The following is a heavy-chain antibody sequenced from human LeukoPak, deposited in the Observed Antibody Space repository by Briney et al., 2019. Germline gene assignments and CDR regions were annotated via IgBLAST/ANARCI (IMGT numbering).Heavy chain of an antibody. D-gene: IGHD2-2*01. CDR2: IIPFFGTA. V-gene: IGHV1-69*05. J-gene: IGHJ4*02. CDR3: ARSLVPAAIGHPYFDY. CDR1: GGTFSSYA. Sequence: SVKVSCKASGGTFSSYAISWVRQAPGQGLEWMGGIIPFFGTANYAQKFQGRVTITTDESTSTAYMELSSLRSEDTAVYYCARSLVPAAIGHPYFDYWGQGTLVTVSS.